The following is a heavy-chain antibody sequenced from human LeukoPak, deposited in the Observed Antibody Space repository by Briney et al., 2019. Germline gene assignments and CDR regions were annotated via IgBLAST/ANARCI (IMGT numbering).Heavy chain of an antibody. Sequence: PSETLSLTCAVSGGSITSVDSSWTWVRQPPGKGLDWIGDISHSGSTYYNPSLKSRVTISIDRSKNQFSLRLSSVTAADTAVYYCARRMITFGGVIDYYFDSWGQGTLVTVSS. D-gene: IGHD3-16*02. CDR1: GGSITSVDSS. V-gene: IGHV4-30-2*01. J-gene: IGHJ4*02. CDR2: ISHSGST. CDR3: ARRMITFGGVIDYYFDS.